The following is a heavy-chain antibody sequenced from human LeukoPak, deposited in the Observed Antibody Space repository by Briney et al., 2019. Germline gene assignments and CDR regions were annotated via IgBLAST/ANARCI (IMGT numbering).Heavy chain of an antibody. Sequence: PGGSLRLSCAASGFTFSTYAMSWVRQAPGKGLEWVSALSDTGSSTYYADSVRGRFTISRDNSKSTLYLQMTSLRAEDTAVYYCATTRRRPQCSGGSCYNWFDPWGQGTLVTVSS. CDR3: ATTRRRPQCSGGSCYNWFDP. V-gene: IGHV3-23*01. CDR2: LSDTGSST. D-gene: IGHD2-15*01. CDR1: GFTFSTYA. J-gene: IGHJ5*02.